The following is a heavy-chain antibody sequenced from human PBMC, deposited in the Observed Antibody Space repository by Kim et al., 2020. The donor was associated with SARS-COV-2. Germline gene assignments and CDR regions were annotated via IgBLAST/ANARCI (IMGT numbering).Heavy chain of an antibody. CDR3: AREKVSGWGVDT. J-gene: IGHJ5*02. Sequence: GESLKISCKVSGYNFTHYWIGWVRQMPGKALEWMGSFYPGDSDIRYSPVFQGQVTISADKSISTAYLQWSSPKASDTGIYYCAREKVSGWGVDTWGQGT. CDR2: FYPGDSDI. D-gene: IGHD6-19*01. V-gene: IGHV5-51*01. CDR1: GYNFTHYW.